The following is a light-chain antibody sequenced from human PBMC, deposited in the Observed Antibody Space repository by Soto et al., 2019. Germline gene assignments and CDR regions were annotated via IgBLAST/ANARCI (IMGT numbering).Light chain of an antibody. V-gene: IGLV2-14*01. CDR1: SSDVGGYNY. CDR3: SSYTSSSKLV. CDR2: DVS. Sequence: QSALTQPASVSGSPGQSITISCTGTSSDVGGYNYVSWYQQHPGKAPKLMIYDVSNRLSGVSNRFSGSKSGNTASLTISGLQAEDEADYYCSSYTSSSKLVFGRGTELTVL. J-gene: IGLJ2*01.